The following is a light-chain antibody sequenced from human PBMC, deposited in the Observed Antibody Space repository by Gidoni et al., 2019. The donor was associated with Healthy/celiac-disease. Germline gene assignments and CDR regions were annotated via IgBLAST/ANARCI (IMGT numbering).Light chain of an antibody. J-gene: IGKJ1*01. CDR2: GAS. V-gene: IGKV3-15*01. CDR3: QQYNNWPPWT. CDR1: QSVSSN. Sequence: DIVLTQSPATLSVSPGERATLSCRASQSVSSNLAWYQQKPGQAPRLLIYGASTKATGIPARLSGSGSGTEFTRTISSLQSEDFAVYYCQQYNNWPPWTFGQGTKVEIK.